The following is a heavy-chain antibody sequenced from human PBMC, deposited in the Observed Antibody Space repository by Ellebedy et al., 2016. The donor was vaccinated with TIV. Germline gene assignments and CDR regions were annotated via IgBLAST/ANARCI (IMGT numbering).Heavy chain of an antibody. Sequence: GGSLRLXCAASGFTISNNYMSWVRQAPGKGLEWVAILHSGGATSYADSVKGRFTISRDSSKNTLYLQMNSLRVEDTAVYYCARAPTVTSVFDCWGQGTLVTVSS. CDR1: GFTISNNY. J-gene: IGHJ4*02. V-gene: IGHV3-53*01. CDR2: LHSGGAT. CDR3: ARAPTVTSVFDC. D-gene: IGHD4-17*01.